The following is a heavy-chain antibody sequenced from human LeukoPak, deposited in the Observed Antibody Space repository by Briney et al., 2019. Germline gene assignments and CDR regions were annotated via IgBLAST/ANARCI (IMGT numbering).Heavy chain of an antibody. CDR1: GESLGTYS. D-gene: IGHD2/OR15-2a*01. V-gene: IGHV4-34*01. CDR2: IDRRGYA. Sequence: ASETLSLTCAVHGESLGTYSWSWIRQTPGKGLEWIGAIDRRGYASHNPSLKSRVTLSVDTSNDQFSLTLRSVTAADTGLYFCARPRIGLRSYYYVDVWGKGTTVTVTS. CDR3: ARPRIGLRSYYYVDV. J-gene: IGHJ6*03.